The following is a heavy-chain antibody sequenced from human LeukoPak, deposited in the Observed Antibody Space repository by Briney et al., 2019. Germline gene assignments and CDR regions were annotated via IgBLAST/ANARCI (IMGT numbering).Heavy chain of an antibody. Sequence: ASVKVSCKVSGYTLTELSMHWVRQAPGKGREWMGGFDPEDGEAIYAQKFQGRVTMTEDTSTDTAYMELSSLRSEDTAVYYCATDGSGSYYNIHMRQFDYWGQGTLVTVSS. V-gene: IGHV1-24*01. CDR1: GYTLTELS. CDR2: FDPEDGEA. J-gene: IGHJ4*02. CDR3: ATDGSGSYYNIHMRQFDY. D-gene: IGHD3-10*01.